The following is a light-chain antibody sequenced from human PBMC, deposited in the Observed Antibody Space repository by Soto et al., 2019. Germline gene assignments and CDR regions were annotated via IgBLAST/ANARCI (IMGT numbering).Light chain of an antibody. CDR1: SSDVGGYNY. V-gene: IGLV2-14*01. Sequence: QSALTQPASVSESPGQSITISCTGTSSDVGGYNYVSWYQHHPGKAPKVMIYEVSYRPSGVSNRFSGSKSGNTASLTISGLQAEDEADYYCSSWTSRATWVFGGGTELTVL. CDR3: SSWTSRATWV. CDR2: EVS. J-gene: IGLJ3*02.